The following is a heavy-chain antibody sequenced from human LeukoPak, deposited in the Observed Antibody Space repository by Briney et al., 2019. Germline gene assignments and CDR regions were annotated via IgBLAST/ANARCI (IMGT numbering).Heavy chain of an antibody. J-gene: IGHJ3*01. Sequence: ASVKVSCKASGYTFICFYMHWVRQAPGQGLEWVGWINPNNGVTDYAHNFQGRLTMTRDTSINMVYMGLSRLQSNDTAVYFCARREWHNAFDVWGQGSMVTVSS. CDR1: GYTFICFY. D-gene: IGHD3-3*01. V-gene: IGHV1-2*02. CDR3: ARREWHNAFDV. CDR2: INPNNGVT.